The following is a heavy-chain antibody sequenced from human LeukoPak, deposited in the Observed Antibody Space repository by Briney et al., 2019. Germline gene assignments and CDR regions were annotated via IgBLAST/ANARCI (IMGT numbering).Heavy chain of an antibody. Sequence: KPSETLSPTCAVSGGSISSRNWWSWVRQPPGKGLEWIGEIYHSGSTNYNPSLKSRITISVDKSKNQFSLKLSSVTAADTAVYYCAGEERTTVTTDAFDIWGQGTMVTVSS. CDR3: AGEERTTVTTDAFDI. D-gene: IGHD4-11*01. J-gene: IGHJ3*02. CDR1: GGSISSRNW. CDR2: IYHSGST. V-gene: IGHV4-4*02.